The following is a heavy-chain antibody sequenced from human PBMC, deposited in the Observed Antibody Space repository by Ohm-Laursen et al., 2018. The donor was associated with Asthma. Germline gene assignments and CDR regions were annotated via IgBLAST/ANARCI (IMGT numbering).Heavy chain of an antibody. J-gene: IGHJ6*02. CDR2: IIPIFGIA. Sequence: SVKVSCKASGGTFSSYAISWVRQAPGQGLEWMGGIIPIFGIANYAQKFQGRVTITADKSTSTAYMELSSLRSEGTAVYYCARDSITIFGVVIFYYYGMDVWGQGTTVTVSS. CDR1: GGTFSSYA. V-gene: IGHV1-69*10. CDR3: ARDSITIFGVVIFYYYGMDV. D-gene: IGHD3-3*01.